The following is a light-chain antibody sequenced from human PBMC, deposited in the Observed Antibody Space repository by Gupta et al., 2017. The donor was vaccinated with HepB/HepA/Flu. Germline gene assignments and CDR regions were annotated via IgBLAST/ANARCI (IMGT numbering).Light chain of an antibody. CDR3: QQCYSIPVT. J-gene: IGKJ4*01. V-gene: IGKV4-1*01. Sequence: DIVITQSPDPLALSLGRGATINCKSSRSLLYHSYKKNHLAWYQQKSGQSPKRLIYWASPRESGVPDRFSGSGSGTDFTLTISSLQAEDVAVYFCQQCYSIPVTFGGGTKVEIK. CDR2: WAS. CDR1: RSLLYHSYKKNH.